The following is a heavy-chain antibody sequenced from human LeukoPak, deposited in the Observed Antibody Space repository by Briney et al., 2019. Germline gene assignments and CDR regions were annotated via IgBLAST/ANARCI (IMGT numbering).Heavy chain of an antibody. V-gene: IGHV3-53*01. CDR2: LYSDGST. J-gene: IGHJ4*02. CDR3: ARAPYDSSGYTANHDY. Sequence: GGSLRLSCAAPGFTVSSNYMSWVRQAPGKGLEWVSVLYSDGSTYYADSVKGRFTISRDNSKNTLCLQMSNLRAEDTAVYYCARAPYDSSGYTANHDYWGQGTLVTVSS. D-gene: IGHD3-22*01. CDR1: GFTVSSNY.